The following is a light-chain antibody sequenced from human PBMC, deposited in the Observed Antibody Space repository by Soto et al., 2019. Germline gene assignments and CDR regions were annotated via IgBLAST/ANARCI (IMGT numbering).Light chain of an antibody. CDR2: KAS. Sequence: DIQMPQSPSTLSAPIRDRFTITFRPIQSLDNCLAWYQQKPGKAPKLLIYKASTLKSGVPSRFSGSGSGTEFTLTIGSLQPDDFATYYCQQYSTYTPRTFGQGTKVDI. CDR3: QQYSTYTPRT. V-gene: IGKV1-5*03. CDR1: QSLDNC. J-gene: IGKJ1*01.